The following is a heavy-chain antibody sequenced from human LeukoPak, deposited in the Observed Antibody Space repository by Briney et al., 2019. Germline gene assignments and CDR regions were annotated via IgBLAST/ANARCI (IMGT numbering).Heavy chain of an antibody. CDR3: ARAPLYCTNGVCHRYYYYGMDV. CDR2: IIPIFGTA. J-gene: IGHJ6*02. V-gene: IGHV1-69*13. D-gene: IGHD2-8*01. Sequence: SVKVSCKASGGTFSSYAISWVRQAPGQGLEWMGGIIPIFGTANYAQKFQGRVTITADESTSTAYMELSSLRSEDTAVYYCARAPLYCTNGVCHRYYYYGMDVWGQGTTVTVSS. CDR1: GGTFSSYA.